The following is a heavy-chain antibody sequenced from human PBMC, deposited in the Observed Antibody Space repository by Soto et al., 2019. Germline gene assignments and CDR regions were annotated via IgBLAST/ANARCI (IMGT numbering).Heavy chain of an antibody. D-gene: IGHD1-1*01. CDR3: ARLIALPTKTNFDS. J-gene: IGHJ4*02. CDR2: IFYTGTT. V-gene: IGHV4-31*03. CDR1: RPSIARGAYY. Sequence: TLSLTCTLSRPSIARGAYYWSWILQHPGRGLEGVGTIFYTGTTFYNPSLGSRVTMSLNAPKSQFFLKLTSATAADTVLYYCARLIALPTKTNFDSWGQGVLVNVSS.